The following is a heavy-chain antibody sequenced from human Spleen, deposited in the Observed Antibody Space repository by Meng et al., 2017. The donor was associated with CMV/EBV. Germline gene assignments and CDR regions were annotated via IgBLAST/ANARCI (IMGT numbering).Heavy chain of an antibody. D-gene: IGHD2-8*02. Sequence: QVQQQQGGAGLLKPSGPRSLTCAVNGGSLSGAYWNWIRQPPGKGLEWIGEIIHGGSPSYNPSLKSRVTISIDTSKNQLSLMLSSVTAADTAVYYCARRPTGIDYWGQGTLVTVSS. J-gene: IGHJ4*02. CDR1: GGSLSGAY. CDR2: IIHGGSP. CDR3: ARRPTGIDY. V-gene: IGHV4-34*12.